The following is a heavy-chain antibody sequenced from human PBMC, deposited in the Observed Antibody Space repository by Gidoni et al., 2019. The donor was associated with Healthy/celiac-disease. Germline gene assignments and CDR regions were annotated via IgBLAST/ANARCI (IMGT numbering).Heavy chain of an antibody. D-gene: IGHD3-10*01. Sequence: EVQLVESGGGLVQPGGSLRLSCAASGFTSSSYSLTWVRQAPGKGLEWVSYISSSSSTIYYADSVKGRFTISRDNAKNSLYLQMNSLRDEDTAVYYCARESEGGYYGEGTSYGMDVWGQGTTVTVSS. J-gene: IGHJ6*02. CDR2: ISSSSSTI. CDR3: ARESEGGYYGEGTSYGMDV. CDR1: GFTSSSYS. V-gene: IGHV3-48*02.